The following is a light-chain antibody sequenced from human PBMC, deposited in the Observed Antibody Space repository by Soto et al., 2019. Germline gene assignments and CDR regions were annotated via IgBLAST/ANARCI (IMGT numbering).Light chain of an antibody. Sequence: DIQMTQSPSTLSASVGDSVTITCRASQSITYRLAWYLQKPGKAPNLLVYDASSLESGVRSRFSGSGSGTEFTLTISSLQPDDFATYFCQQYNSYSWTFAQGTKVEIK. V-gene: IGKV1-5*01. CDR2: DAS. CDR1: QSITYR. J-gene: IGKJ1*01. CDR3: QQYNSYSWT.